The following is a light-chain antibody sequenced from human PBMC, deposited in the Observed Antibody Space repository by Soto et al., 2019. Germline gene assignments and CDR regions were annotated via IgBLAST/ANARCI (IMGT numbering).Light chain of an antibody. CDR2: EVS. J-gene: IGLJ3*02. V-gene: IGLV2-14*01. CDR3: NSFTPISTGV. CDR1: SSDVGGYNY. Sequence: QSVLTQPASVSGSPGQSITISCTGTSSDVGGYNYVSWFQQHPGKAPKLKIYEVSNRPSGVSNRFSGSKSGNTASLTISELQAEDEADYYCNSFTPISTGVFGCGTKVTVL.